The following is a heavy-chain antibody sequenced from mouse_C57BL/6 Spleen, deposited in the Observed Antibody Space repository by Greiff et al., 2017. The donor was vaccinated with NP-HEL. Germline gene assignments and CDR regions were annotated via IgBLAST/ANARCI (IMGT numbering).Heavy chain of an antibody. CDR1: GYTFTSYW. CDR3: ATPITTVVAPFAY. D-gene: IGHD1-1*01. CDR2: IHPSDSDT. Sequence: QVQLQQPGAELVKPGASVKVSCKASGYTFTSYWMHWVKQRPGQGLEWIGRIHPSDSDTNYNQKFKGKATLTVDKSSSTAYMQLSSLTSEDSAVYYCATPITTVVAPFAYWGQGTLVTVSA. V-gene: IGHV1-74*01. J-gene: IGHJ3*01.